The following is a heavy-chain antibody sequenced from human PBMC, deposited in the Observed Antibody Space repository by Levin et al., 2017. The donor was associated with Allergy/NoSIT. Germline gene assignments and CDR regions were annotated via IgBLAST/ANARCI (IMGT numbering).Heavy chain of an antibody. Sequence: ASVKVSCKASGYTFTSYGISWVRQAPGQGLEWMGWISAYNGNTNYAQKLQGRVTMTTDTSTSTAYMELRSLRSDDTAVYYCARYQPEASTVTTGYFDYWGQGTLVTVSS. CDR3: ARYQPEASTVTTGYFDY. V-gene: IGHV1-18*01. CDR2: ISAYNGNT. CDR1: GYTFTSYG. D-gene: IGHD4-17*01. J-gene: IGHJ4*02.